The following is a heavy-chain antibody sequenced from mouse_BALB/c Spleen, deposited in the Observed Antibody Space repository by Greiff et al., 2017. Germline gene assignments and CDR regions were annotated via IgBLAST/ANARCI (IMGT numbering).Heavy chain of an antibody. CDR2: IDPETGGT. Sequence: LQESGAELVRPGASVTLSCKASGYTFTDYEMHWVKQTPVHGLEWIGAIDPETGGTAYNQKFKGKATLTADKSSSTAYMELRSLTSEDSAVYYCTREGDGNYRFAYWGQGTLVTVSA. J-gene: IGHJ3*01. D-gene: IGHD2-1*01. CDR1: GYTFTDYE. V-gene: IGHV1-15*01. CDR3: TREGDGNYRFAY.